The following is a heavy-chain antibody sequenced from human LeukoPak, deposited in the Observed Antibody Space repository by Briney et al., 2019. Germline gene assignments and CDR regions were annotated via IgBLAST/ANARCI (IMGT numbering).Heavy chain of an antibody. CDR1: GGSINSHY. J-gene: IGHJ4*02. V-gene: IGHV4-59*11. D-gene: IGHD3-10*01. CDR3: ASRPADTTWYGVFDY. CDR2: IFNTGNT. Sequence: SEALSLTCSVSGGSINSHYWSWIRQPPGKRLEWIGYIFNTGNTNYNPSLASRVTMSVDTSRAQFFLRLSPVTAADTAIYYCASRPADTTWYGVFDYWSQGTLVTVSS.